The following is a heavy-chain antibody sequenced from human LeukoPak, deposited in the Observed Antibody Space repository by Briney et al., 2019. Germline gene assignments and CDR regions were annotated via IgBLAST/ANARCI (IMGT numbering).Heavy chain of an antibody. CDR3: ARAGSGYTSPSDH. CDR2: INSDGSST. J-gene: IGHJ4*02. Sequence: PGGTLRLSCAASRFTFSNYGMSWVRQAPGKGLEWVSRINSDGSSTSYADSVKGRFTISRDNAKNSLYLQMNSLRAEDTAVYYCARAGSGYTSPSDHWGQGTLVTVSS. V-gene: IGHV3-74*01. CDR1: RFTFSNYG. D-gene: IGHD6-13*01.